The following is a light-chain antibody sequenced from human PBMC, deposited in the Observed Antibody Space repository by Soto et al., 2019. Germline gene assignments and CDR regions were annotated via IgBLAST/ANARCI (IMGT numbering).Light chain of an antibody. V-gene: IGKV3-15*01. CDR1: QSVRSN. CDR2: GAS. J-gene: IGKJ2*01. Sequence: EIMMTQSPATLSVSPGESATLSCRASQSVRSNVAWYQQKPGQAPRLLIHGASTRSTGISARFSGSGSGTDFTLVINSLQSEDSAVYYCQQCDDWPYTFGQGTKVE. CDR3: QQCDDWPYT.